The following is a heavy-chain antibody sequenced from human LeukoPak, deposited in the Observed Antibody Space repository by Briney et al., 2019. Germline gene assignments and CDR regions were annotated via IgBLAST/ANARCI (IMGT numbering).Heavy chain of an antibody. CDR3: ARGPTVLRFLEWLTLPFDY. Sequence: SETLSLTCAVYGGSFSGYYWSWIRQPPGKGLEWIGEVNHSGSTNYNPSLKSRVTISVDTSKNQFSLKLSSVTAADTAVYYCARGPTVLRFLEWLTLPFDYWGQGTLVTVSS. CDR2: VNHSGST. CDR1: GGSFSGYY. J-gene: IGHJ4*02. V-gene: IGHV4-34*01. D-gene: IGHD3-3*01.